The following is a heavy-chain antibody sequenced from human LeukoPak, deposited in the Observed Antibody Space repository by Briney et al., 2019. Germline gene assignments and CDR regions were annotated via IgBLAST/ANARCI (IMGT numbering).Heavy chain of an antibody. CDR1: GFTFSSYA. Sequence: GGTLRLSCAASGFTFSSYAMNWVRQAPGKGLEWVSAISGSGGNTYYADSVKGRFTISRDNSKNTLYLQMNSLRAEDTALYYCAKPAKTDYADYWGQGTLVTVSS. V-gene: IGHV3-23*01. D-gene: IGHD1-14*01. CDR2: ISGSGGNT. J-gene: IGHJ4*02. CDR3: AKPAKTDYADY.